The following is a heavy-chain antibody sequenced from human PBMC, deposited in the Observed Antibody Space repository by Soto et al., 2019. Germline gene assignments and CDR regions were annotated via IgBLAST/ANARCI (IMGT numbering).Heavy chain of an antibody. J-gene: IGHJ5*02. V-gene: IGHV3-73*02. CDR2: IRSKANSYAT. D-gene: IGHD6-6*01. CDR3: TRRSSSSRENWFDP. CDR1: GFTFSGSA. Sequence: EVQLVESGGGLVQPGGSLKLSCAASGFTFSGSAMHWVRQASGKGLEWVGRIRSKANSYATAYGASVKGRFTISRDDSKNTAYLQMNSLNTEDTAVYYCTRRSSSSRENWFDPWGQGTLVTVSS.